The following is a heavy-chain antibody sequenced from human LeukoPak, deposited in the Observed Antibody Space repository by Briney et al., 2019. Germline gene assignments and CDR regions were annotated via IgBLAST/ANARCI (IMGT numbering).Heavy chain of an antibody. CDR3: AKDRRAMIVPTGGFD. Sequence: GGSLRPSCAASGFTFSSYAMSWVRQAPGKGLEWVSGISGSGGRTYYADSVEGRFTISRDKSKNTLYLQMNSPRAEDTAVYYCAKDRRAMIVPTGGFDWGQGTLVTASS. V-gene: IGHV3-23*01. D-gene: IGHD3-22*01. CDR2: ISGSGGRT. J-gene: IGHJ4*02. CDR1: GFTFSSYA.